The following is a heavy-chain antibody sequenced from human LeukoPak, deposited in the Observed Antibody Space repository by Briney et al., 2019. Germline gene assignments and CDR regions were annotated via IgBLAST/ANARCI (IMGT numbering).Heavy chain of an antibody. D-gene: IGHD2-15*01. J-gene: IGHJ4*02. Sequence: ASAKVSCKASGYTFTCYYMHWVRQAPGQGLEWMGWINPNSGGTNYAQKFQGRVTMTRDTSISTAYMELSRLRSDDTAVYYCARDYEVVAASDYWGQGTLVTVSS. V-gene: IGHV1-2*02. CDR2: INPNSGGT. CDR1: GYTFTCYY. CDR3: ARDYEVVAASDY.